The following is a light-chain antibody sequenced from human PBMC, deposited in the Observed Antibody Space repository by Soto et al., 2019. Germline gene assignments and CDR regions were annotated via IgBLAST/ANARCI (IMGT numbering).Light chain of an antibody. Sequence: EIVLTQSPGTLSLSPGERATLSCRASQSVSSSYLAWYQQKPGQAPRLLIYGASSRATGIPDRFSGSGSGTDFTLTISRLEPEDFAVYYCQQYGSSRGITFGQGTRLRL. CDR1: QSVSSSY. J-gene: IGKJ5*01. V-gene: IGKV3-20*01. CDR3: QQYGSSRGIT. CDR2: GAS.